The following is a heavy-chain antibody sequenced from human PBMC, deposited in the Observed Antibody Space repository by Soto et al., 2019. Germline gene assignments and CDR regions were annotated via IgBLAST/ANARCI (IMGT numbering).Heavy chain of an antibody. D-gene: IGHD3-3*01. V-gene: IGHV1-3*04. CDR3: ANWAYEFWSGPPN. Sequence: QVHLVQSGAEVKKPGASVNVSCKGSEDTFTSYAIHWVRQAPGQGLEWMGWINTGNGNTKYSQQFQGRVTFTRDTSASTAYMELSSLRSDDTAVYYCANWAYEFWSGPPNWGQGTLVTVSS. CDR1: EDTFTSYA. CDR2: INTGNGNT. J-gene: IGHJ4*02.